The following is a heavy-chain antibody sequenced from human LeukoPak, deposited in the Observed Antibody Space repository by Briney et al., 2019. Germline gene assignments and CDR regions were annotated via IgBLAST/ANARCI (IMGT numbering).Heavy chain of an antibody. J-gene: IGHJ4*02. D-gene: IGHD2-15*01. V-gene: IGHV3-23*01. Sequence: GGSLRLSCAASGFTFSSYAMSWVRQAPGKGLEWVSAMSADGGGTYIADSLKGRCTISRDNSKSTLSLQMNSLRAEDTAIYYCAKSSGASTYHFDYWGQGILVTVS. CDR1: GFTFSSYA. CDR3: AKSSGASTYHFDY. CDR2: MSADGGGT.